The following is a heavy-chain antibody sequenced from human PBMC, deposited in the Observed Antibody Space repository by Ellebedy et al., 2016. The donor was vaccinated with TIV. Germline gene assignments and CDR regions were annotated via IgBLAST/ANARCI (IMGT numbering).Heavy chain of an antibody. D-gene: IGHD1-26*01. CDR3: ARGFSQVGATPY. CDR1: GYTFTSYY. V-gene: IGHV1-46*01. J-gene: IGHJ4*02. CDR2: INPSGGST. Sequence: ASVKVSCKASGYTFTSYYMHWVRQAPGQGLEWMGIINPSGGSTSYAQKFQGRVTMTRDTSTSTAYMELRSLRSDDTAVYYCARGFSQVGATPYWGQGTLVTVSS.